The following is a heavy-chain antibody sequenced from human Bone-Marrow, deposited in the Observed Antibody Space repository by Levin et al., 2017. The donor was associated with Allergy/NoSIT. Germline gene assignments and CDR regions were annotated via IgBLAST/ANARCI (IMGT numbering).Heavy chain of an antibody. J-gene: IGHJ2*01. V-gene: IGHV3-23*01. CDR2: ISGSGGST. Sequence: GGSLRLSCAASEFTFSNYAMSWVRQAPGKGLEWVSGISGSGGSTYHAESVKGRFTISRDNSQNTLYLQMSSLRAQDTAVYYCAKEINPDYGDYLVFDLWGRGTLVTVSS. CDR3: AKEINPDYGDYLVFDL. CDR1: EFTFSNYA. D-gene: IGHD4-17*01.